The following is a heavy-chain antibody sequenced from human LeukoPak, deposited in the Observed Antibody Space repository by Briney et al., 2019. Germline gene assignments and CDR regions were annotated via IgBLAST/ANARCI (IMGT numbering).Heavy chain of an antibody. D-gene: IGHD5-24*01. CDR3: ARVGDGLNDAFDI. Sequence: ASVKVSCKASGFIFTGHYMNWVRQVPGQGLEWMGRINPKTGGTNYAQNFQGRVTMTRDTSISTTYMELSRLRPDDTAVYYCARVGDGLNDAFDIWGQGTMVTVSS. CDR1: GFIFTGHY. J-gene: IGHJ3*02. V-gene: IGHV1-2*06. CDR2: INPKTGGT.